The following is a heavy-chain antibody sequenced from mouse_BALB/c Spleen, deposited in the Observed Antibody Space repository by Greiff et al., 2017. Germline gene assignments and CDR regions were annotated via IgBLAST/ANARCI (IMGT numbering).Heavy chain of an antibody. CDR2: IDPANGNT. CDR1: GFNIKDTY. V-gene: IGHV14-3*02. J-gene: IGHJ3*01. CDR3: ARWGITTTWFAY. Sequence: VHVKQSGAELVKPGASVKLSCTASGFNIKDTYMHWVKQRPEQGLEWIGRIDPANGNTKYDPKFQGKATITADTSSNTAYLQLSSLTSEDTAVYYCARWGITTTWFAYWGQGTLVTVSA. D-gene: IGHD2-4*01.